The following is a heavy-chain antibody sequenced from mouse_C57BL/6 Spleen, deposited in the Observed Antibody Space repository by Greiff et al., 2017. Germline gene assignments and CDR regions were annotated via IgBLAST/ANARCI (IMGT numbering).Heavy chain of an antibody. D-gene: IGHD4-1*01. CDR3: ARALGRRFDY. CDR1: GYTFTSYW. V-gene: IGHV1-69*01. CDR2: IDPSDSYT. J-gene: IGHJ2*01. Sequence: QVQLQQPGAELVMPGASVKLSCKASGYTFTSYWMHWVKQRPGQGLEWIGEIDPSDSYTNYNQKFKGKSTLTVDKSSSTAYMQLSSLTSEDSAVYYCARALGRRFDYWGQGTTLTVSS.